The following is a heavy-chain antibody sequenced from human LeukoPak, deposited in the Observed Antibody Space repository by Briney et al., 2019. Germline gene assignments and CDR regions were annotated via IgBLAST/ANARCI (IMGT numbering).Heavy chain of an antibody. D-gene: IGHD2-2*01. CDR2: MNPNSGNT. CDR3: ARHYAGSTLDYYYYGMDV. J-gene: IGHJ6*02. Sequence: ASVKVSCKASGYTFTSYDINWVRQATGQGLEWMGWMNPNSGNTGYAQKFQGRVTMTRNTSISTAYMELSSPRSEDTAVYYCARHYAGSTLDYYYYGMDVWGQGTTVTVSS. V-gene: IGHV1-8*01. CDR1: GYTFTSYD.